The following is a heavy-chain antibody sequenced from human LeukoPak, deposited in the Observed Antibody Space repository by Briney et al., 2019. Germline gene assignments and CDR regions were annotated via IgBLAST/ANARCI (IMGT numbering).Heavy chain of an antibody. D-gene: IGHD2-2*01. J-gene: IGHJ3*02. Sequence: SETLSLTCTVPGSISGYYWTWIRQPPGKELQWIWYIYTSGSTNYNPSLESRVTISVYTSKNQFSLDLSSVTAADTAVYYCARQKCTSASCLTKNAFDIWGQGTMVTVSS. CDR2: IYTSGST. V-gene: IGHV4-4*09. CDR1: GSISGYY. CDR3: ARQKCTSASCLTKNAFDI.